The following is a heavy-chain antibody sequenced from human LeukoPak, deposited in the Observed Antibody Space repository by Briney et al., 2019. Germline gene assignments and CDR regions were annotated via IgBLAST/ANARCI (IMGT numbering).Heavy chain of an antibody. J-gene: IGHJ4*02. V-gene: IGHV3-66*01. CDR2: VYMGGTT. D-gene: IGHD5-18*01. CDR3: ARGLLRDGYTYSYSFDY. Sequence: GGSLRLSCAASGFTVSTNYMNWVRQAPGKGLEWVSVVYMGGTTYYADSVKGRFTTSRDITKNTIYLQMNNLRAEDTAVYYCARGLLRDGYTYSYSFDYWGQGTLVTVSS. CDR1: GFTVSTNY.